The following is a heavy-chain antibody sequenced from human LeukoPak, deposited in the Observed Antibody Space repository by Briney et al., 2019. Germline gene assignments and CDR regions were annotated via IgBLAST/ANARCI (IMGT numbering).Heavy chain of an antibody. CDR3: ARRKAATYAMDV. Sequence: QALSLTCAISGDSVSSNSATWNWIRQSPSRGLKWLGRTYYRSKWYNDYAVSMKSRITINPDTSKNQFSLQLNSVTPEDTAVYYCARRKAATYAMDVWGQGTTVTVSS. V-gene: IGHV6-1*01. J-gene: IGHJ6*02. CDR2: TYYRSKWYN. CDR1: GDSVSSNSAT. D-gene: IGHD6-13*01.